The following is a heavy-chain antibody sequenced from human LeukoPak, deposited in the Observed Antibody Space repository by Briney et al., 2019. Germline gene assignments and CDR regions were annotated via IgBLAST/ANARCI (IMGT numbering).Heavy chain of an antibody. CDR1: GFTFDDFG. CDR3: ARLAGPDYYFYYYMDV. CDR2: VNWNGDGT. J-gene: IGHJ6*03. Sequence: GGSLRLSCAASGFTFDDFGMSWVRQAPGKGLEWVSGVNWNGDGTGYADSVEGRFTISRDNANNSLYLQMNSLRVEDTALYYCARLAGPDYYFYYYMDVWGKGTTVTVSS. V-gene: IGHV3-20*04.